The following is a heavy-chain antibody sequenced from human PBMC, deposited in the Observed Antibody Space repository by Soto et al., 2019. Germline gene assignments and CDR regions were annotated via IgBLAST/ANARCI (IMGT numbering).Heavy chain of an antibody. Sequence: PSETLSLTCAVYGGSISGYYWSWIRQPPGKGLEWIGYMYNTGSTVYNPSFKSRVTISVDTSKNQFSLKLNSVTAADTAKYFCAREGNLGRWLQPLDFWGQGTLVTVSS. J-gene: IGHJ4*02. D-gene: IGHD5-12*01. CDR3: AREGNLGRWLQPLDF. V-gene: IGHV4-59*01. CDR2: MYNTGST. CDR1: GGSISGYY.